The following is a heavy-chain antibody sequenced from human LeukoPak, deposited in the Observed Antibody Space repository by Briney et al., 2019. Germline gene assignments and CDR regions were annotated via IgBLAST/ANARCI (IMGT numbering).Heavy chain of an antibody. V-gene: IGHV4-59*01. CDR3: ARVGTGDFDY. CDR2: IYYSGNT. Sequence: SETLSLTCTVSGGSISTYYWSWIRQPPGKGLEWIGYIYYSGNTNYNPSLKSRVTISVDTSKNQFSLKLRSVTAADTAVYYCARVGTGDFDYWGQGTLVTASS. CDR1: GGSISTYY. J-gene: IGHJ4*02. D-gene: IGHD1-14*01.